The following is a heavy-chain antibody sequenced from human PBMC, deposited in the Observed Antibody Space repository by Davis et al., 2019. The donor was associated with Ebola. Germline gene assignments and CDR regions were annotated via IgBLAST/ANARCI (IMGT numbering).Heavy chain of an antibody. D-gene: IGHD2-2*01. CDR1: GYSFSSYW. J-gene: IGHJ5*02. CDR2: IFPGDSDT. V-gene: IGHV5-51*01. CDR3: ARAGYALREEHIVVVPAAIDP. Sequence: GESLKISCKGSGYSFSSYWIGWVRQMPGKGLEWMGIIFPGDSDTRYSPSFQGHVTISADKSISTAYLQWSSLKASDTAMYYCARAGYALREEHIVVVPAAIDPWGQGTLVTVSS.